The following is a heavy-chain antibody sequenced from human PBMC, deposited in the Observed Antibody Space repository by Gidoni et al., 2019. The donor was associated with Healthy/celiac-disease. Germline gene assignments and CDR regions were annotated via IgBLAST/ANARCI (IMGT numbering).Heavy chain of an antibody. V-gene: IGHV3-9*01. D-gene: IGHD2-8*01. Sequence: EVQLVESGGGLVQPGRSLRLSCAASGFTFDDYAMHWVRQAPGKGLEWVSGISWNSGSIGYADSVKGRFTISRDNAKNSLYLQMNSLRAEDTALYYCAKDRGVYRGFRGMDVWGQGTTVTVSS. J-gene: IGHJ6*02. CDR3: AKDRGVYRGFRGMDV. CDR1: GFTFDDYA. CDR2: ISWNSGSI.